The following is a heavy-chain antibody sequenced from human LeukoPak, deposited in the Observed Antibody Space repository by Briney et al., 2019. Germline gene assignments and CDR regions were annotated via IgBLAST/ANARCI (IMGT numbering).Heavy chain of an antibody. CDR1: GFTFSSYS. J-gene: IGHJ4*02. Sequence: MSGGSLRLSCAASGFTFSSYSMNWVRQAPGKGLEWVSSISSSSTIYYADSVKGRFTISRDNAKNSLYLQMNSLRAEDTAVYYCARDRPNRSGLDYWGQGTLVTVSS. CDR2: ISSSSTI. D-gene: IGHD6-19*01. CDR3: ARDRPNRSGLDY. V-gene: IGHV3-69-1*01.